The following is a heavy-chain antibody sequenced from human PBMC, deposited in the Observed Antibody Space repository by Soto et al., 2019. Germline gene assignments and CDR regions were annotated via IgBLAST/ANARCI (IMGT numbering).Heavy chain of an antibody. CDR2: ITSRDSRT. Sequence: EVQLLESGGGLVQPGGSLRLSCAASGFTFSSFAMSWVRQAPGKGLEWVSAITSRDSRTYYADSVKGRFTISRDNSKNTLYLQMNSLRVEATPVYYCVKLSRYDNSSVGLYWGQGTLVTVSS. J-gene: IGHJ4*02. V-gene: IGHV3-23*01. CDR1: GFTFSSFA. CDR3: VKLSRYDNSSVGLY. D-gene: IGHD3-22*01.